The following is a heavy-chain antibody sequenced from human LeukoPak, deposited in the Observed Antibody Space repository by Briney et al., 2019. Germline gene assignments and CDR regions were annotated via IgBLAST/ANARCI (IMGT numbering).Heavy chain of an antibody. CDR3: ARVMGYYDSSGPFQH. CDR2: IYYSGST. V-gene: IGHV4-59*01. CDR1: GGSFSGYY. Sequence: PSETLSLTCAVYGGSFSGYYWSWIRQPPGKGLEWIGYIYYSGSTNYNPSLKSRVTISVDTSKNQFSLKLSSVTAADTAVYYCARVMGYYDSSGPFQHWGQGTLVTVSS. D-gene: IGHD3-22*01. J-gene: IGHJ1*01.